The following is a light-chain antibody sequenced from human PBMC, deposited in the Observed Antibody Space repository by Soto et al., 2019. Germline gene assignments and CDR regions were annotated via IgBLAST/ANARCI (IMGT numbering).Light chain of an antibody. CDR2: HNS. CDR1: QNIGTD. V-gene: IGKV3-15*01. CDR3: LQYRHWLT. J-gene: IGKJ1*01. Sequence: EIPMTQFPATLSVSPGERATLSCWASQNIGTDLAWYQQRPGQTPRLLIYHNSTRATGVAARFSGSGSGTEFTLTITSLQSEDFAVYYCLQYRHWLTFGQGTKVE.